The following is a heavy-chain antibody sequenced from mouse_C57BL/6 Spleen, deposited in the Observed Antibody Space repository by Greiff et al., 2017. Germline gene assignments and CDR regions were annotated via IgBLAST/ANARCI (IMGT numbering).Heavy chain of an antibody. V-gene: IGHV1-82*01. CDR1: GYAFSSSW. D-gene: IGHD1-1*01. CDR2: IYPGDGDT. Sequence: QVQLKESGPELVKPGASVKISCKASGYAFSSSWMNWVKQRPGKGLEWIGRIYPGDGDTNYNGKFKGKATLTADKSSSTAYMQLSSLTSEDSAVYFCAHYYGSSPWFAYWGQGTLVTVSA. J-gene: IGHJ3*01. CDR3: AHYYGSSPWFAY.